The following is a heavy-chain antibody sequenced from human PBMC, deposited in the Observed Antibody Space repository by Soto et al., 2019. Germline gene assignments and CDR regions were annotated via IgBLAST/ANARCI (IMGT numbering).Heavy chain of an antibody. D-gene: IGHD3-22*01. Sequence: SVKTACMASGATFSSYAISCGRQPPGPGLEWMGGIIPIFGTANCAQKFQGRVTITADESTRTAYMELSSLRSEDTAVYYCARAALRFSRGYYYSYWGQGTLVTVSS. CDR3: ARAALRFSRGYYYSY. V-gene: IGHV1-69*13. CDR1: GATFSSYA. J-gene: IGHJ4*02. CDR2: IIPIFGTA.